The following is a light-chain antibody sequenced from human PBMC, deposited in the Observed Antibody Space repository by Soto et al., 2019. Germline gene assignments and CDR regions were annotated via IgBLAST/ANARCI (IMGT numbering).Light chain of an antibody. CDR1: RSDVGRSNL. V-gene: IGLV2-23*01. Sequence: QSVLTQPASVSGSPGQSITISCTGTRSDVGRSNLVSWYQQHPGKAPKLMVYEGSKRPSGVSNRFSGSKSGNTASLTISGIQAEDEADYFCCSYAGSSIPYVFGTGTKLTVL. J-gene: IGLJ1*01. CDR2: EGS. CDR3: CSYAGSSIPYV.